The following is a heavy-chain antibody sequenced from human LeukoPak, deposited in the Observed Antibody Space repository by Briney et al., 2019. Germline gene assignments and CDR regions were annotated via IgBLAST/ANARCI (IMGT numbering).Heavy chain of an antibody. D-gene: IGHD4-23*01. CDR1: GGSISGYY. CDR3: ARKNVADYGGNWYFDL. Sequence: PSETLSLTCTVSGGSISGYYWTWVRQPPGKGLEWIVYIYYTGNTNYNPSLKSRVTISVDTSKNQFSLKLNSVTAADTAVYYCARKNVADYGGNWYFDLWGRGTLVTVSS. J-gene: IGHJ2*01. V-gene: IGHV4-59*01. CDR2: IYYTGNT.